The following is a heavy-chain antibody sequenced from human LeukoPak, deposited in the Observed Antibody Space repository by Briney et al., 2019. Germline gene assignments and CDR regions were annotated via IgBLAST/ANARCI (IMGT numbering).Heavy chain of an antibody. Sequence: ASVKVSCKASGYTFTSYAMHWVRQAPGQGLEWMGWISVYNDNRNYAQKFQGRVTMTTDTSTSTAYMELRSLRSDDTAVYYCARDTREAVADYYYYGMDVWGQGTTVTVSS. D-gene: IGHD6-19*01. CDR1: GYTFTSYA. CDR3: ARDTREAVADYYYYGMDV. V-gene: IGHV1-18*01. CDR2: ISVYNDNR. J-gene: IGHJ6*02.